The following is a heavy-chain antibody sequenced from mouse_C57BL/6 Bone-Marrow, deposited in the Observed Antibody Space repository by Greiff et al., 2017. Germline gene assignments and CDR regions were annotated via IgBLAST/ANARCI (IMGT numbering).Heavy chain of an antibody. V-gene: IGHV3-6*01. J-gene: IGHJ3*01. CDR1: GYSITSGYY. CDR3: AREVFSWFAY. Sequence: EVKLVESGPGLVKPSQSLSLTCSVTGYSITSGYYWNWIRQFPGNKLEWMGYISYDGSNNYNPSLKNRISITRDTSKNQFFLKLNSVTTEDTATYYCAREVFSWFAYWGQGTLVTVSA. CDR2: ISYDGSN.